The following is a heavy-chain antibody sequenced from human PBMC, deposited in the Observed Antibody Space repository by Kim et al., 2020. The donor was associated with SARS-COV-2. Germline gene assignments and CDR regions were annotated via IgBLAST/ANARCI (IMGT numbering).Heavy chain of an antibody. Sequence: SETLSLTCTVSGGSISSSSYYWGWIRQPPGKGLEWIGSIYYSGSTYYNPSLKSRVTISVDTSKNQFSLKLSSVTAADTAVYYCARPAPGYSYGLGYFDYWGQGTLVTVSS. D-gene: IGHD5-18*01. J-gene: IGHJ4*02. CDR3: ARPAPGYSYGLGYFDY. V-gene: IGHV4-39*01. CDR2: IYYSGST. CDR1: GGSISSSSYY.